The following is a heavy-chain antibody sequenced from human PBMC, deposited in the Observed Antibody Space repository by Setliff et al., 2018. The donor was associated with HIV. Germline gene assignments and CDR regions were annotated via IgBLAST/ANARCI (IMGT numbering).Heavy chain of an antibody. Sequence: ASVKVSCKASGYTFTGYYMHWVRQAPGQGLEWMGRINPNSGDTNYAQKFQGRVTMTRNTSISTAYMELSRLRSDDTVVYFCAREFTVTPGAFDIWGQGTMVTVSS. CDR1: GYTFTGYY. CDR2: INPNSGDT. V-gene: IGHV1-2*05. D-gene: IGHD4-17*01. CDR3: AREFTVTPGAFDI. J-gene: IGHJ3*02.